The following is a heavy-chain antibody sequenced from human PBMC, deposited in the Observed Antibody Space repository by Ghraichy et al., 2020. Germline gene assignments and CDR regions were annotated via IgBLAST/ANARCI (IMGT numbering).Heavy chain of an antibody. CDR3: ARDVGGRSSF. D-gene: IGHD3-16*01. CDR2: INEDGRIT. Sequence: GGSLRLSCEDSGSTFRSYWMHWVRQVAGKGLVWVTRINEDGRITNYADSVEGRFTVSRDNARNTLYLEMNSLRAEDTAVYYCARDVGGRSSFWGQGTLVTVSS. V-gene: IGHV3-74*01. J-gene: IGHJ4*02. CDR1: GSTFRSYW.